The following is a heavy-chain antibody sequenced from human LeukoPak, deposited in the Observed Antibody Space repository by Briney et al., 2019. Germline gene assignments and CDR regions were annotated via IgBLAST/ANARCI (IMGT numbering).Heavy chain of an antibody. CDR1: GFTFTSSA. D-gene: IGHD3-22*01. CDR3: ASHPLPPYYYDSSGSHFDY. CDR2: IVVGSGNT. V-gene: IGHV1-58*01. Sequence: ASVKVSCKASGFTFTSSAVQWVRQARGQRLEWIGWIVVGSGNTNYAQKFQERVTITRDMSTSTAYMELSSLRSEDTAVYYCASHPLPPYYYDSSGSHFDYWGQGTLVTVSS. J-gene: IGHJ4*02.